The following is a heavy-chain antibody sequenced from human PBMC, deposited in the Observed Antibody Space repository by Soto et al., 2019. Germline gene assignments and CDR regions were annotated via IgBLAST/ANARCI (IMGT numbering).Heavy chain of an antibody. CDR1: GFTFSNFG. J-gene: IGHJ4*02. CDR3: ARGFSLMACTFGDY. CDR2: ISGSGSSI. D-gene: IGHD3-16*01. Sequence: EVQLVESGGGLVQPGGSLRLSCAASGFTFSNFGFNWVRQAPGKGLEWVSYISGSGSSIYYADSVRGRFTISRDNAESSLYLQMNGLRDDDTAVYYCARGFSLMACTFGDYWGQGTRVTGSS. V-gene: IGHV3-48*02.